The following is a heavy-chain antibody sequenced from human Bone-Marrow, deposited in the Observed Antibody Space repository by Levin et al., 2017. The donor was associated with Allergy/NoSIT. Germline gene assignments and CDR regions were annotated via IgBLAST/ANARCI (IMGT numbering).Heavy chain of an antibody. Sequence: EASVKVSCKASGYIFTDYYMHWVRQAPGQGLEWMGWINPNTGGTSYSQNFQGRVTMTRDTSISTAYMDLSSLRSDDTAVYYFARGIASGGKTYYYYYMDVWGRGTTVAVSS. CDR3: ARGIASGGKTYYYYYMDV. V-gene: IGHV1-2*02. CDR1: GYIFTDYY. J-gene: IGHJ6*03. D-gene: IGHD6-13*01. CDR2: INPNTGGT.